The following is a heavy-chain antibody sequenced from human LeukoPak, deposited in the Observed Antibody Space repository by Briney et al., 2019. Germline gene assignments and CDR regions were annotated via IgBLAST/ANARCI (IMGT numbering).Heavy chain of an antibody. D-gene: IGHD3-10*01. Sequence: SVKVSCKASGGTFISYAISWVRQAPGQGLEWMGRIIPIFGTANYAQKFQGRVTITPDESTSTAYMELSSLRSEDTAVYYCAMNMVRGVIRKSEGDYWGQGTLVTVSS. CDR2: IIPIFGTA. CDR3: AMNMVRGVIRKSEGDY. J-gene: IGHJ4*02. CDR1: GGTFISYA. V-gene: IGHV1-69*13.